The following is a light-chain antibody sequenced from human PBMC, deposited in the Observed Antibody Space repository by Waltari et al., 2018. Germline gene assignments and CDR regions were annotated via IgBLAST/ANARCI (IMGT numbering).Light chain of an antibody. J-gene: IGLJ2*01. V-gene: IGLV2-14*03. Sequence: QSALTQPASASGSLGQSITISCSGTIRDIGRYTYVPWYQQHPGKAPKLIIYDVDHRPSGVSHRFSGSKSGNTASLTISGLRAEDEADYHCSSYTTTSPVIFGGGTKVTVL. CDR2: DVD. CDR1: IRDIGRYTY. CDR3: SSYTTTSPVI.